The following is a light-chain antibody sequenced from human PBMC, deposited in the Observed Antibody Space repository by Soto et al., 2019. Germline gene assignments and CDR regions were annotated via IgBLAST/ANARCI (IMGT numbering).Light chain of an antibody. V-gene: IGKV3-15*01. Sequence: IVMTQSPATLSVSPGERATLSCRASRNIKRKLAWYQQKPGQAPRLLISGASTRATGIPARFSGSGSGTELTLTISSLQSEDFAVYYCQQYYDYPPLIFGGGTKVEIK. CDR1: RNIKRK. J-gene: IGKJ4*01. CDR3: QQYYDYPPLI. CDR2: GAS.